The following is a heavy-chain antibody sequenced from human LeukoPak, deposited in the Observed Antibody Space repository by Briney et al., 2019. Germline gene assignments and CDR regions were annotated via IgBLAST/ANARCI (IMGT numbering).Heavy chain of an antibody. J-gene: IGHJ4*02. CDR1: GYSISSGYY. CDR2: IYHSGST. Sequence: PSETLSLTCAVSGYSISSGYYWGWIRQPPGKGLEWIGSIYHSGSTYYNPSLKSRVTISVDTSKNQFSLKLSSVTAADTAVYYCASFSYGPLDYWGQGTLVTVSS. CDR3: ASFSYGPLDY. D-gene: IGHD3-10*01. V-gene: IGHV4-38-2*01.